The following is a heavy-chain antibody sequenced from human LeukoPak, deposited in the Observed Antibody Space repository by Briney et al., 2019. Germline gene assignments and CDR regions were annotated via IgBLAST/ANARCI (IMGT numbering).Heavy chain of an antibody. CDR2: MYTRGSS. CDR1: GGSLNNYY. D-gene: IGHD1-26*01. V-gene: IGHV4-4*07. J-gene: IGHJ4*02. CDR3: ARGQTVGATALDY. Sequence: SETLSLTCTVSGGSLNNYYWSWIRQPAGKGLEFIGRMYTRGSSTYNPSLESRVTFSLDTSKTHFSLKLTSVTAADTAVYYCARGQTVGATALDYWGRGTLITVSS.